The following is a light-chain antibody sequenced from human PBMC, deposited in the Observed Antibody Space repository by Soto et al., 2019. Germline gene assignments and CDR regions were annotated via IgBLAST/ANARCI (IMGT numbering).Light chain of an antibody. V-gene: IGKV1-33*01. CDR3: QQYDNLLPLT. J-gene: IGKJ4*01. CDR2: DAS. Sequence: DIQMTQSPSSLSASVGDRVTITCQASQDISNYLNWYQQKPGKAPKLLIYDASNLETGVPSRFSGSGSGTDFTFPISSLQPEDIATYYCQQYDNLLPLTFGGGTKVEIK. CDR1: QDISNY.